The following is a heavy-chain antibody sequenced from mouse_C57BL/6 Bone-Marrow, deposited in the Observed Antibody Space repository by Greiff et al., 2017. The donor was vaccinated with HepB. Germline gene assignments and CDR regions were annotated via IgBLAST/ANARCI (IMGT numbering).Heavy chain of an antibody. CDR3: ARVYYYGSSYVPYAMDY. CDR2: IYPGSGNT. CDR1: GYSFTSYY. D-gene: IGHD1-1*01. Sequence: QVQLQQSGPELVKPGASVKISCKASGYSFTSYYIHWVKQRPGQGLEWIGWIYPGSGNTKYNEKFKGKATLTADTSSSTAYMQLSSLTSEDSAVYYCARVYYYGSSYVPYAMDYWGQGTSVTVSS. J-gene: IGHJ4*01. V-gene: IGHV1-66*01.